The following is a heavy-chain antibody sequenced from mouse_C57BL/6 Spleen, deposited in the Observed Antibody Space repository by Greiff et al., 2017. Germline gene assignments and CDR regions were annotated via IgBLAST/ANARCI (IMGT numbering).Heavy chain of an antibody. CDR1: GYTFTSYW. Sequence: QVQLQQPGAELVRPGSSVKLSCKASGYTFTSYWMDWVKQRPGQGLEWIGNIYPSDSETHYNQKFKDKATLTVDKSSSTAYMQLSSLTSEDSAVXYCARNGYYFYYAMDYWGQGTSVTVSS. CDR3: ARNGYYFYYAMDY. V-gene: IGHV1-61*01. D-gene: IGHD2-3*01. J-gene: IGHJ4*01. CDR2: IYPSDSET.